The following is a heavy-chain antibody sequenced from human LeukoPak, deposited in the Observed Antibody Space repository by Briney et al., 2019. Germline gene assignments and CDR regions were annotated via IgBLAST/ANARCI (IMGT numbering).Heavy chain of an antibody. CDR2: VRNKAHNYMT. CDR1: GFIFSDQY. V-gene: IGHV3-72*01. CDR3: AKTQWKVGATDYFDY. Sequence: PGGSLRLSCVGSGFIFSDQYMDWVRQAPGKGLEWLGRVRNKAHNYMTEYDASVKARLTISRDDSLKSLFLQIHTVTVEDTAVYYCAKTQWKVGATDYFDYWGHGILVTVSS. J-gene: IGHJ4*01. D-gene: IGHD1-26*01.